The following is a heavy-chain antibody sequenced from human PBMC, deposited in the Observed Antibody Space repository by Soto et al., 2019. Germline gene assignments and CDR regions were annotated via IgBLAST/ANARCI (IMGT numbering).Heavy chain of an antibody. Sequence: SETLSLTCTVSGGSISSGGYYWSWIRQHPGKGLEWIGYIYYSGSTYYNPSLKSRVTISVDTSKNQFSLKLSSVTAADTAVYYCATTVRLYYYYGMDVWGQGTTVTVSS. CDR1: GGSISSGGYY. J-gene: IGHJ6*02. V-gene: IGHV4-31*03. CDR3: ATTVRLYYYYGMDV. D-gene: IGHD4-17*01. CDR2: IYYSGST.